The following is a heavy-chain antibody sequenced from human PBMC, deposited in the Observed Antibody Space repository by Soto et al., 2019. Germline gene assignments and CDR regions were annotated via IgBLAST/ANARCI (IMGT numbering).Heavy chain of an antibody. V-gene: IGHV3-23*01. CDR1: GFTFSSYA. CDR3: PYGSGTFDY. D-gene: IGHD3-10*01. J-gene: IGHJ4*02. CDR2: ISGSGGST. Sequence: GYLRLSCVASGFTFSSYAMSWVRQAPGKGLEWVSAISGSGGSTYYADSVKGRFTISRDNSKNTLYLQMNSLRSEDTAVYYCPYGSGTFDYWGQGTLVTVSS.